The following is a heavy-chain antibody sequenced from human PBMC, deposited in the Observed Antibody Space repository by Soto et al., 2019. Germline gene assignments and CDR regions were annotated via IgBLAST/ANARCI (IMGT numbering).Heavy chain of an antibody. V-gene: IGHV1-69*12. CDR3: AREVAADGTFREDVFDI. D-gene: IGHD6-13*01. J-gene: IGHJ3*02. CDR1: GGTFSNHA. CDR2: IIPIFGTT. Sequence: QVHLVQSGAEVKKPGSSVKVSCKASGGTFSNHAINWVRQAPGQGLEWMGRIIPIFGTTNYAQKFQGRVTFTADEPTATAYMELSSLKHDDTAIYYCAREVAADGTFREDVFDIWGQGTLVTVSS.